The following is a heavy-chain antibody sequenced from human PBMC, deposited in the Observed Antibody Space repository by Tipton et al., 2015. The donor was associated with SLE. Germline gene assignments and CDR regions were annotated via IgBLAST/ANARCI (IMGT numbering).Heavy chain of an antibody. CDR1: GGSISSSSFY. J-gene: IGHJ5*02. D-gene: IGHD1-1*01. V-gene: IGHV4-39*07. CDR3: AREHQDTTNWFDP. Sequence: TLSLTCTVSGGSISSSSFYWGWIRQPPGKGLEWIANIYYSGSTFYKPSLKSRVTISMDTSKNQFSLNVISVTVADTAVYYCAREHQDTTNWFDPWGQGTLVTVSS. CDR2: IYYSGST.